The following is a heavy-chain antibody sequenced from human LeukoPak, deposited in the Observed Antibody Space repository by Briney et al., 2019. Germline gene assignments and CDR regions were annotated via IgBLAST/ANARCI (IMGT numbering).Heavy chain of an antibody. D-gene: IGHD1-26*01. Sequence: ASVKVSCKASGYTFTSYGISGVRQAPGQGVEWMVWISAYNGNANYAQKLQGRVTMTTDTSTSTAYMELRSLRSDDTAVYYCATGGSYPGQTAFDYWGQGTLVTVSS. CDR3: ATGGSYPGQTAFDY. CDR1: GYTFTSYG. CDR2: ISAYNGNA. J-gene: IGHJ4*02. V-gene: IGHV1-18*01.